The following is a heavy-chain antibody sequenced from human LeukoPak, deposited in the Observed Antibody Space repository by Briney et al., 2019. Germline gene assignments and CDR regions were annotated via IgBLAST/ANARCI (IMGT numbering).Heavy chain of an antibody. CDR2: ILNSGSST. CDR3: AKDRPRSGWFFDS. D-gene: IGHD6-19*01. Sequence: QPGGSLRLSCAASGFTFSSYAMGWVRQAPGKGLEWVSCILNSGSSTYYADSVKGRFTISRDNSKNTLYLQTNSLRSDDTAVYYCAKDRPRSGWFFDSWGQGTLVTVSS. CDR1: GFTFSSYA. V-gene: IGHV3-23*01. J-gene: IGHJ4*02.